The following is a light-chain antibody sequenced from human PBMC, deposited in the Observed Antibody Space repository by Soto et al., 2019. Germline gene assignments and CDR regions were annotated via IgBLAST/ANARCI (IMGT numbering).Light chain of an antibody. V-gene: IGKV1-27*01. Sequence: DVQMTQSPSSLSASVGDRVTITCRASQGIIDYLAWYQHKPGKAPELLIYAASTLHSGVPSRFSGSGSRTDFTLNISSLQPEDVATYYCQKYNSAPHTFGPGTKVEIK. CDR1: QGIIDY. CDR3: QKYNSAPHT. CDR2: AAS. J-gene: IGKJ4*01.